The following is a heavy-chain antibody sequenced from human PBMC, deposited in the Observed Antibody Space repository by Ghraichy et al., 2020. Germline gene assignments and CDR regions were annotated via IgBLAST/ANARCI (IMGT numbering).Heavy chain of an antibody. CDR3: ARVQGTTWLSFDY. CDR1: AFIFSTYE. J-gene: IGHJ4*02. D-gene: IGHD5-12*01. Sequence: GGSLRLSCAASAFIFSTYEMNWVRQAPGKGLEWFSYISSSGNTMYYTDSVKGRFTISRDNAKNSLYLQMNSLRVEDTAVYYCARVQGTTWLSFDYWGQGALVTVSS. V-gene: IGHV3-48*03. CDR2: ISSSGNTM.